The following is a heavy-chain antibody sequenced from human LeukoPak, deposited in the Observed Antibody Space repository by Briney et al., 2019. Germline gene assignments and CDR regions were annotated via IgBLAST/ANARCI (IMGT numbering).Heavy chain of an antibody. J-gene: IGHJ4*02. D-gene: IGHD3-22*01. Sequence: GGSLRLSCAASGFTFSSYGMHWVRQAPGKGLEWVAVISYDGSNKYYADSVKGRFTISRDNSRNTLYLQLNSLRAEDTAVYYCAKSSYYDTSGYNREYYFDCWGQGTLVTVSS. CDR2: ISYDGSNK. CDR1: GFTFSSYG. V-gene: IGHV3-30*18. CDR3: AKSSYYDTSGYNREYYFDC.